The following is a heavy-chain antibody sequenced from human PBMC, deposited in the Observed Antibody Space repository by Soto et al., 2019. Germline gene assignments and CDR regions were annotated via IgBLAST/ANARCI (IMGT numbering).Heavy chain of an antibody. D-gene: IGHD5-18*01. CDR1: GDSISPYY. CDR3: ERDTGYSYGHYRWFDP. Sequence: PSETLSLTCTVSGDSISPYYWSWIRQPPGKGLEWIGYIFYSGSTSYNPSLKSRVTISVDTSKNQFSLNLYSLTSADTAVYYCERDTGYSYGHYRWFDPWGQGALVNVSS. V-gene: IGHV4-59*01. J-gene: IGHJ5*02. CDR2: IFYSGST.